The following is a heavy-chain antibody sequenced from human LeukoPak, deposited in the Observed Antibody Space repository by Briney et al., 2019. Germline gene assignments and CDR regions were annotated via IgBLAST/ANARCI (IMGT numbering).Heavy chain of an antibody. CDR1: GFTFSSYG. CDR3: IASSTGAFDI. J-gene: IGHJ3*02. D-gene: IGHD6-13*01. V-gene: IGHV3-30*03. Sequence: GRSLRLSCAASGFTFSSYGMHWVRQAPGKGLEWVAVISYDGSNKYYADSVKGRFTISRDNSKNTLYLQMNSLRAEDTAVYYCIASSTGAFDIWGQGTMVAVSS. CDR2: ISYDGSNK.